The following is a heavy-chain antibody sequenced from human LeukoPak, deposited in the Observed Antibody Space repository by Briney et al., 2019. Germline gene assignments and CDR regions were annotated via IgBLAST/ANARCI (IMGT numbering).Heavy chain of an antibody. CDR1: GFTFNIYA. J-gene: IGHJ5*02. CDR2: MCGSAGCT. CDR3: ARDRPNYHESNGHYYDRDGDH. V-gene: IGHV3-23*01. Sequence: GGSLRLSCAASGFTFNIYAMSWVRLAPGKGLQWVASMCGSAGCTFYADSEEGRFTISRDNSKNILYLEMNSLRAEDTAIYYCARDRPNYHESNGHYYDRDGDHWGQGTPVTVSS. D-gene: IGHD3-22*01.